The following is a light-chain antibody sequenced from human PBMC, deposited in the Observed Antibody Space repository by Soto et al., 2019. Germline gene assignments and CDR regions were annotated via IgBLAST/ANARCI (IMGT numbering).Light chain of an antibody. CDR3: QQYDRYSYT. CDR2: KAS. CDR1: DDVSQW. J-gene: IGKJ2*01. V-gene: IGKV1-5*03. Sequence: DIQMTQSPSTLSASVGNTVTITCRASDDVSQWLAWYQQKPGKAPKLLIYKASNLESGVPSRFSGRGSGTEFTLTIRSLQPDDFATYYCQQYDRYSYTFGQGT.